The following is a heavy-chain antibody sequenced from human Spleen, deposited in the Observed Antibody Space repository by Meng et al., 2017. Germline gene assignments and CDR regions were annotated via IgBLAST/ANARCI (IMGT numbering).Heavy chain of an antibody. CDR3: VRSSGWVRTGFDP. CDR2: IGHSGIT. J-gene: IGHJ5*02. CDR1: GGSISTSGYY. D-gene: IGHD6-19*01. Sequence: PQLQESGPGLVRPSAALSLTCSVSGGSISTSGYYWGWIRQPPGKGLEWIGSIGHSGITYYTPSLKSRVTVSIDTSKSQFSLKLTSVTAADTAVYYCVRSSGWVRTGFDPWGQGTLVTVSS. V-gene: IGHV4-39*01.